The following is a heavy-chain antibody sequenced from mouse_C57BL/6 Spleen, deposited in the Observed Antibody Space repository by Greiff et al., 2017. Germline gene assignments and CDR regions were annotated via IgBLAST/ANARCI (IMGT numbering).Heavy chain of an antibody. Sequence: LQESGGGLVQPGGSLKLSCAASGFTFSDYYMYWVRQTPEKRLEWVAYISNGGGSTYYPDTVKGRFTISRDNAKNTLYLQMSRLKSEDTAMYYCARHDGGLLADWGQGTLVTVSA. D-gene: IGHD3-3*01. CDR3: ARHDGGLLAD. V-gene: IGHV5-12*01. CDR2: ISNGGGST. CDR1: GFTFSDYY. J-gene: IGHJ3*01.